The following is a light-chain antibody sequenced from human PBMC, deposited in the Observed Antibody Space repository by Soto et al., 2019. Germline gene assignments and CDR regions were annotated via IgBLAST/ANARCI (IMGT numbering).Light chain of an antibody. CDR1: SSDIGADNY. Sequence: QSVLTQPASVSGSPGQSITISCTGTSSDIGADNYVSWYQQHPGKAPKLLIYDVINRPSGVSIRFSGSKSGNTASLTISGLQAEDEADYYCSSFTRWSTVFGGGTKVTVL. CDR3: SSFTRWSTV. V-gene: IGLV2-14*03. CDR2: DVI. J-gene: IGLJ2*01.